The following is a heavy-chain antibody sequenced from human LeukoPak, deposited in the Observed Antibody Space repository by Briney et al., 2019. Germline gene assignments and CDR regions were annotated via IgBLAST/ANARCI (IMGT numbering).Heavy chain of an antibody. J-gene: IGHJ2*01. Sequence: ASVKVSCKASEYIFTSYYLHWVRQAPGQGLEWMGIINPSGGSTTYAQKFQGRVTMTRDASISTAYLELSSLRSDDTAVYYCGRAGYSSGNNWYFDLWGRGTLVTVSS. D-gene: IGHD6-19*01. CDR3: GRAGYSSGNNWYFDL. CDR2: INPSGGST. V-gene: IGHV1-46*01. CDR1: EYIFTSYY.